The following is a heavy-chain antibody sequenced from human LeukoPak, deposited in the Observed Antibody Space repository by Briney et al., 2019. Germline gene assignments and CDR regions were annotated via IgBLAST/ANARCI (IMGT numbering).Heavy chain of an antibody. CDR1: GGSFSGYY. Sequence: SETLSLTCAVYGGSFSGYYWSWIRQPPGKGLEWIGEINHSGSTNYNPSLKSRVTISVDTSKNQFSLRLSSVTAADTAVYYCARVRGGVFDYWGQGTLVTVSS. V-gene: IGHV4-34*01. CDR2: INHSGST. CDR3: ARVRGGVFDY. J-gene: IGHJ4*02.